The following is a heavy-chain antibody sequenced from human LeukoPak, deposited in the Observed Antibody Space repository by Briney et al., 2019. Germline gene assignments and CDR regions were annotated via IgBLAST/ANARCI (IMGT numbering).Heavy chain of an antibody. D-gene: IGHD3-10*01. CDR3: TGNYYGSGSYADFDY. Sequence: GGSLRLSCAASGFTFSSYEMNWVRQAPGKGLEWVSYISSSGSTIYYADSVKGRFTISRDNAKNSLYPQMDSLKTEDTAVYYCTGNYYGSGSYADFDYWGQGTLVTVSS. J-gene: IGHJ4*02. CDR1: GFTFSSYE. CDR2: ISSSGSTI. V-gene: IGHV3-48*03.